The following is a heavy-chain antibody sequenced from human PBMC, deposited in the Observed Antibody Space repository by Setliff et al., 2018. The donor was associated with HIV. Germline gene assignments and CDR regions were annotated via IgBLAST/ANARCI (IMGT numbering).Heavy chain of an antibody. CDR3: VAGSGWLIDY. V-gene: IGHV3-21*01. Sequence: GGSLRLSCAASGFTFNTYTINWVRQAPGKGPEWVSSIGSSSSFTFYADSVKGRFTISRDNAKNSLSLQMNSLRAEDTAVYFCVAGSGWLIDYWGQGTLVTVSS. CDR1: GFTFNTYT. D-gene: IGHD6-19*01. CDR2: IGSSSSFT. J-gene: IGHJ4*02.